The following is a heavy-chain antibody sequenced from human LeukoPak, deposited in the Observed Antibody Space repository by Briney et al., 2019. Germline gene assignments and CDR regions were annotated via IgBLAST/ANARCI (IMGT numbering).Heavy chain of an antibody. V-gene: IGHV4-59*01. CDR3: ARLDLESSGYSFDY. J-gene: IGHJ4*02. Sequence: SETLSLTCAVYGGSFSGYYWSWIRQPPGKGLECIAYIYYSGSTNYNPSLKSRVTISVDTSKNQFSLKLSSVTAADTAVYYCARLDLESSGYSFDYWGQGTLATVSS. CDR1: GGSFSGYY. CDR2: IYYSGST. D-gene: IGHD3-22*01.